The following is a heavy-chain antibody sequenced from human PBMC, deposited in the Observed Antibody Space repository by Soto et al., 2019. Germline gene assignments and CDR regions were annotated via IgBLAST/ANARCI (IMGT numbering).Heavy chain of an antibody. D-gene: IGHD3-22*01. V-gene: IGHV2-70*11. Sequence: SGPTLVNPTQTLTLTCTFSGFSLSTSGVGVGWIRQPPGKALEWLARIDWDDDKYYSTSLKTRLTISKDTSKNQVVLTMTNMDPVDTATYYCARIYSSGYSFDYWGQGTLVTVS. CDR3: ARIYSSGYSFDY. CDR2: IDWDDDK. J-gene: IGHJ4*02. CDR1: GFSLSTSGVG.